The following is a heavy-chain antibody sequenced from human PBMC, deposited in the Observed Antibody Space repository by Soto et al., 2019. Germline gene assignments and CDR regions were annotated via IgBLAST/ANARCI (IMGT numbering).Heavy chain of an antibody. Sequence: QEQLVQSGAEVKKPGSSVKVSCKDSGGLFSSFAISWVRQAPGQGLECMGGIIPVFGTTNYAQKFQGRVRITADDSTNTAYMELSSLTSDDTAMYSVARGGGPYLWFNEFWGQGTQVTVSS. CDR1: GGLFSSFA. V-gene: IGHV1-69*01. CDR2: IIPVFGTT. CDR3: ARGGGPYLWFNEF. J-gene: IGHJ4*02. D-gene: IGHD2-21*01.